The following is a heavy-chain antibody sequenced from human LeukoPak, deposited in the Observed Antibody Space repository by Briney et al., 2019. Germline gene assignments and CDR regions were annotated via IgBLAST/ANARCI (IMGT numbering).Heavy chain of an antibody. J-gene: IGHJ4*02. CDR2: IRYDGSNK. V-gene: IGHV3-30*02. CDR3: AKNEIVATAYFDY. CDR1: GFTFSSYG. D-gene: IGHD5-12*01. Sequence: GGSLRLSCAASGFTFSSYGMHWVRQAPGKGLEWVAFIRYDGSNKYYADSVKGRFTISRDNSKNTLCLQMNSLRAEDTAVYYCAKNEIVATAYFDYWGQGTLVTVSS.